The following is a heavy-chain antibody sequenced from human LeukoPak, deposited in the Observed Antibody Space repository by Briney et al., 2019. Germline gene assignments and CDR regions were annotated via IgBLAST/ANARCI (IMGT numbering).Heavy chain of an antibody. CDR3: ARSAGVQERRYYFDY. CDR2: IIPIFGTA. J-gene: IGHJ4*02. CDR1: GGTFSSYA. Sequence: ASVKVSCKASGGTFSSYAISWVRQAPGQGLEWMGGIIPIFGTANYAQKFQGRVTITTDESTSTAYMELSSLRSEDTAVYYCARSAGVQERRYYFDYWGQGTLVTVSS. V-gene: IGHV1-69*05. D-gene: IGHD4-11*01.